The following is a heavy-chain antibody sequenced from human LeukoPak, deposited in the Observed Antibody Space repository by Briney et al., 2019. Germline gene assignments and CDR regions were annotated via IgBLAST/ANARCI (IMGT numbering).Heavy chain of an antibody. CDR3: ARGAETYYDFWSGYSPYYFDY. Sequence: ASVKVSCKASGYTFTSYYMHWLRQAPGQGLEWMGIINPSGGSTSNAQKFQGRVTMTRDTSTSTVYMELSSLRSEDTAVYYCARGAETYYDFWSGYSPYYFDYWGQGTLVTVSS. D-gene: IGHD3-3*01. J-gene: IGHJ4*02. CDR2: INPSGGST. V-gene: IGHV1-46*01. CDR1: GYTFTSYY.